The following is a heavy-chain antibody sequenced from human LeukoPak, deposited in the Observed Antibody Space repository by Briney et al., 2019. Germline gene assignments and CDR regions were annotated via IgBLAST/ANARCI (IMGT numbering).Heavy chain of an antibody. V-gene: IGHV1-2*02. J-gene: IGHJ4*02. D-gene: IGHD1-26*01. CDR1: GYTFTGYY. CDR2: INPNSGGT. Sequence: ASVKVSCKASGYTFTGYYMHWVRQAPGQGLEWMGWINPNSGGTNYAQKFQGRVTMTRDTSINTAYMELSRLISDDTAVYYCARSIVGAMPIDYWGQGTLVTVSS. CDR3: ARSIVGAMPIDY.